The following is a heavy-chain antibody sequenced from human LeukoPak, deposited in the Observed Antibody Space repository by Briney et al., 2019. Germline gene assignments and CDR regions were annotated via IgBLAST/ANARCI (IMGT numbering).Heavy chain of an antibody. Sequence: SETLSLTCTVSGYSISSGYYWGWIRQPPGKGLEWIGEIYHSGSTNYNPSLKSRVTISVDKSKNQFSLKLNSVTAADTAIYYCARGNMWDYRRYYYYMDVWGKGTTVTVSS. D-gene: IGHD4-11*01. CDR1: GYSISSGYY. CDR3: ARGNMWDYRRYYYYMDV. V-gene: IGHV4-38-2*02. J-gene: IGHJ6*03. CDR2: IYHSGST.